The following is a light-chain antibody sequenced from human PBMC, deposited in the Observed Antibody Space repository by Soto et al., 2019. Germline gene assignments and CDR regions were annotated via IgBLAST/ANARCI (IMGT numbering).Light chain of an antibody. CDR3: QQYDSTPPT. CDR1: QSVNSNY. Sequence: EIVLTQSPGTLSLSPGERATLSCRASQSVNSNYLAWYQRKPGQAPRLLIYGASNRATDIPYRFSASGSGTDFTLTITRLEAEDFSVYYWQQYDSTPPTVGQGTKVE. V-gene: IGKV3-20*01. CDR2: GAS. J-gene: IGKJ1*01.